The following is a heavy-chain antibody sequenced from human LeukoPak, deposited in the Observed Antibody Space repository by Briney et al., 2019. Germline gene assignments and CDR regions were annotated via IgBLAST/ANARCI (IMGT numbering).Heavy chain of an antibody. Sequence: ASVKVSCKVSGYTLTELSMHWVRQAPGKGLEWMGGFDPEDGETIYAQKFQGRVTMTEDTSTDTAYMELSSLRSEDTAVYYCATDGRTSGIAVAGEFDYWGQGTLVTVFS. CDR1: GYTLTELS. CDR2: FDPEDGET. CDR3: ATDGRTSGIAVAGEFDY. J-gene: IGHJ4*02. V-gene: IGHV1-24*01. D-gene: IGHD6-19*01.